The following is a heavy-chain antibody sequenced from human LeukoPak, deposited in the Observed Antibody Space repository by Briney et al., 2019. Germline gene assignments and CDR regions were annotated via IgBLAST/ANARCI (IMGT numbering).Heavy chain of an antibody. D-gene: IGHD6-13*01. Sequence: GGSLRLSCAASGFTFSSYSMNWVRQAPGKGLEWVSYISSSSSTIYYADSVKGRFTISRDNAKNSLYLQMNSLRAEDTAVYYCARDPHRLYSSSWYGMGYWGQGTLVTVSS. CDR2: ISSSSSTI. CDR3: ARDPHRLYSSSWYGMGY. CDR1: GFTFSSYS. V-gene: IGHV3-48*01. J-gene: IGHJ4*02.